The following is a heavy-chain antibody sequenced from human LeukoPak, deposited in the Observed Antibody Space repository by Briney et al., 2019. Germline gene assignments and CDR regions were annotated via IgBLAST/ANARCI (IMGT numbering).Heavy chain of an antibody. CDR3: AREPTYYGSGGYFAFDI. D-gene: IGHD3-10*01. V-gene: IGHV1-2*02. CDR2: INPNSGGT. J-gene: IGHJ3*02. CDR1: GYTFTGYY. Sequence: ASVKVSCKASGYTFTGYYMHWVRQAPGQGLEWMGWINPNSGGTNYAQKFQGRVTMTRDTSISTAYMELSRLRSDDTAVYYCAREPTYYGSGGYFAFDIWGQGTMVTVSS.